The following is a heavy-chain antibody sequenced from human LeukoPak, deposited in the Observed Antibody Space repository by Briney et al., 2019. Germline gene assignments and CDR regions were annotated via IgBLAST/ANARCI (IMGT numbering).Heavy chain of an antibody. CDR3: AKAEDSSGWYETIDY. CDR1: GFTFSSYA. Sequence: GGSLRLSCAASGFTFSSYAMSWVRQAPGKGLEWVSAISGSGGSTYYADSVKGRFTISRDNSKNTLYLQMNSLRAEDTAVYYCAKAEDSSGWYETIDYWGQGTLATVSS. D-gene: IGHD6-19*01. CDR2: ISGSGGST. J-gene: IGHJ4*02. V-gene: IGHV3-23*01.